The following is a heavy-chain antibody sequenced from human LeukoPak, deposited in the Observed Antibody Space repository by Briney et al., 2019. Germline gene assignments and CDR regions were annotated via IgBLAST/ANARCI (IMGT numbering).Heavy chain of an antibody. J-gene: IGHJ4*02. V-gene: IGHV3-23*01. CDR3: AKDYATVGDYDY. D-gene: IGHD4-23*01. CDR1: GFTFSSYG. Sequence: GGSLRLSCAASGFTFSSYGMSWVRQAPGKGLEWVSAITGSGDSTYYADSVKGRFTISRDNSKNTLYLQMNSLRAEDTAVYYCAKDYATVGDYDYWGQGTLVTVSS. CDR2: ITGSGDST.